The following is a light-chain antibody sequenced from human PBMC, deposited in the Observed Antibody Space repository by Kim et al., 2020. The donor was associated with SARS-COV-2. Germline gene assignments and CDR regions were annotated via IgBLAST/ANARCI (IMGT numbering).Light chain of an antibody. V-gene: IGKV1-5*03. J-gene: IGKJ4*01. CDR1: QNIGFA. CDR3: QQFDSSSSLT. Sequence: DIQMIQSPSTLSAFVGDRVTITCRASQNIGFALAWYQQKAGKAPTLLIYRTSSLERGVPSRFNGSGSETEFTLTISGLQPDDVATYYCQQFDSSSSLTFGGWTKVDIK. CDR2: RTS.